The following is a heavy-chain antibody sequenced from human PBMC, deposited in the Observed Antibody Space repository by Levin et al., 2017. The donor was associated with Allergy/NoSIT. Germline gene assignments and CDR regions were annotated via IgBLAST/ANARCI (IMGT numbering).Heavy chain of an antibody. CDR2: IYWNDDK. J-gene: IGHJ5*02. D-gene: IGHD6-19*01. CDR1: GFSLSTRGVG. CDR3: AHSLGGTVEESWFDP. Sequence: KLSGPTLVKPPQTLTLTCTFSGFSLSTRGVGVGWIRQPPGKALEWLALIYWNDDKRYSPSLKSRLTITKDTSKNQVVLIMTNMDPVDTATYYCAHSLGGTVEESWFDPWGQGTLVTVPS. V-gene: IGHV2-5*01.